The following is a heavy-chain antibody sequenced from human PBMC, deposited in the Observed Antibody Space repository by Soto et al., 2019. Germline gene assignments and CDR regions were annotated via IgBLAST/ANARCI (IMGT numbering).Heavy chain of an antibody. J-gene: IGHJ4*02. CDR1: GGSVNSGNYY. CDR2: IYYSGST. CDR3: ARSLVRATPDS. D-gene: IGHD1-26*01. V-gene: IGHV4-61*01. Sequence: TSETLSLTCTVSGGSVNSGNYYWSCIRQPPGKRLEWIGFIYYSGSTNYNPSLKSRVTMSVDTSKNQFSLKLSSVTAADTAVYYCARSLVRATPDSWGQGTLVTVSS.